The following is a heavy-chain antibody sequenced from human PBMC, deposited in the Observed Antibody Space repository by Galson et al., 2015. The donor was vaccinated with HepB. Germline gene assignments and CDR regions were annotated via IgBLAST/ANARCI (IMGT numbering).Heavy chain of an antibody. CDR3: AKVGDVDTAMVPEGYFDY. V-gene: IGHV3-23*01. CDR2: ISGSGGST. CDR1: GFTFSSYA. D-gene: IGHD5-18*01. J-gene: IGHJ4*02. Sequence: LRLSCAASGFTFSSYAMSWVRQAPGKGLEWVSAISGSGGSTYYADSVKGRFTISRDNSKNTLYLQMNSLRAEDTAVYYCAKVGDVDTAMVPEGYFDYWGQGTLVTVSS.